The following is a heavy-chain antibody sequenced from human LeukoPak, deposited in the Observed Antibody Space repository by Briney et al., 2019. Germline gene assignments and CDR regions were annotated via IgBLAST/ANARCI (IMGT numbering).Heavy chain of an antibody. Sequence: SETLSPTCTVSGGSISSYYWSWIRQPPGKGLEWIGYIYYSGSTNYNPSLKSRVTISVDTSKNQFSLKLSSVTAADTAVYYCARDSDCSGGSCYFDYWGQGTLVTVSS. V-gene: IGHV4-59*01. CDR2: IYYSGST. CDR3: ARDSDCSGGSCYFDY. D-gene: IGHD2-15*01. J-gene: IGHJ4*02. CDR1: GGSISSYY.